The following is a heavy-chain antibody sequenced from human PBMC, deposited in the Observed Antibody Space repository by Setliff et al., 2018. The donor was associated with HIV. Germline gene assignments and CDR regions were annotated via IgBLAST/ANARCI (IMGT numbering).Heavy chain of an antibody. CDR2: IYSSGTK. V-gene: IGHV4-31*03. CDR3: ARGFCSGGFCHPNFYHYMDV. D-gene: IGHD2-15*01. CDR1: GVTSGDYY. Sequence: PSETLSLTCTFSGVTSGDYYWTWIRQHPVKGLEWIGYIYSSGTKYYNPPLKSRLAISLDTSKNQFSLNLKSVTAADAAVYYCARGFCSGGFCHPNFYHYMDVWGKGTTVTVSS. J-gene: IGHJ6*03.